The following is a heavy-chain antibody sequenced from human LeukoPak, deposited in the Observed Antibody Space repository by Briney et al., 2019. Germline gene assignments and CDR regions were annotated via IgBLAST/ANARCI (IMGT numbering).Heavy chain of an antibody. D-gene: IGHD2-21*02. Sequence: ASVKVSCKASGYTFTSYAMNWVRQAPGQGLEWMGWIDTNTGNPTYAQGFTGRFVFSLDTSVSTAYLQISSLKAEDTAVYYCAGAYCGGDCYPGNDAFDIWGQGTMVTVSS. CDR3: AGAYCGGDCYPGNDAFDI. J-gene: IGHJ3*02. V-gene: IGHV7-4-1*02. CDR2: IDTNTGNP. CDR1: GYTFTSYA.